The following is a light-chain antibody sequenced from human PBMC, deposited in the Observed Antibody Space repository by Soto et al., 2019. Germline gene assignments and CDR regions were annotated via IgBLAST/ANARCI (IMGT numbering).Light chain of an antibody. J-gene: IGKJ1*01. Sequence: DIQMTQFPSSLSASVGDRVTITCRASQGIRNDLAWYQQKPGKAPTRLIYAASSLQSGVPSRFSGSGSVTEFTLAISSLQPEDVATFYCLQHSTYPLTFGQGTKVEIK. CDR3: LQHSTYPLT. CDR2: AAS. CDR1: QGIRND. V-gene: IGKV1-17*01.